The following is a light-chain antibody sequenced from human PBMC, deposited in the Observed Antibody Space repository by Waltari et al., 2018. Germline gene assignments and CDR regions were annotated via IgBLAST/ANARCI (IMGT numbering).Light chain of an antibody. CDR2: EVT. J-gene: IGLJ3*02. CDR3: MSYTTSDTWV. CDR1: NSDVGYFNR. Sequence: QSALTQPPSVSGSPGQSVTISCTGTNSDVGYFNRVTWYQKAPGTAPKLLIFEVTNRPSGVPDRFSGSKSGNTASLTISGRQADDETDYYCMSYTTSDTWVFGGGTKVTVL. V-gene: IGLV2-18*02.